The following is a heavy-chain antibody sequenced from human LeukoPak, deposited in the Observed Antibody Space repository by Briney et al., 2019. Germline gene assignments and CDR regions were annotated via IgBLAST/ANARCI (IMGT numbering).Heavy chain of an antibody. V-gene: IGHV3-15*01. CDR1: GFTFSKAW. CDR2: IKRKTDGGKT. D-gene: IGHD2-21*02. J-gene: IGHJ3*02. Sequence: PGGSLRLSCAASGFTFSKAWMSWVGQAPGKGLEWVGRIKRKTDGGKTDYAAPVKGRFTISRDDSKNTLYLQMNSLKTEDTAVYYCTTEGILAYCGGDCYSMFAFDIWGQGTMVTVSS. CDR3: TTEGILAYCGGDCYSMFAFDI.